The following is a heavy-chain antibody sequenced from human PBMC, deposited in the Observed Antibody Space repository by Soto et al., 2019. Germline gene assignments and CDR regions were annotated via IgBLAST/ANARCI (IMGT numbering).Heavy chain of an antibody. CDR2: INAGNGNT. CDR3: ARGHALGATFIGYWFDP. CDR1: GYTFTSYA. Sequence: ASVKVSCKASGYTFTSYAMHWVRQAPGQRLEWMGWINAGNGNTKYSQKFQGRVTITRDTSASTAYMELSSLRSEDTAVYYCARGHALGATFIGYWFDPWGQGTLVTVSS. V-gene: IGHV1-3*01. D-gene: IGHD1-26*01. J-gene: IGHJ5*02.